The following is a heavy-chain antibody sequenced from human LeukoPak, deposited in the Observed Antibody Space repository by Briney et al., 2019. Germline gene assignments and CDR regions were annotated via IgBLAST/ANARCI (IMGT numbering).Heavy chain of an antibody. D-gene: IGHD1/OR15-1a*01. CDR1: GGSFSGYY. Sequence: SETLSLTCAVYGGSFSGYYWSWIRQPPGKGLEWIGEINHSGSTNYNPSLKSRVTISVDTSKNQFSLKLSSVTAADTAVYYCASNNDYGDYWGQGTLVTVSS. J-gene: IGHJ4*02. V-gene: IGHV4-34*01. CDR3: ASNNDYGDY. CDR2: INHSGST.